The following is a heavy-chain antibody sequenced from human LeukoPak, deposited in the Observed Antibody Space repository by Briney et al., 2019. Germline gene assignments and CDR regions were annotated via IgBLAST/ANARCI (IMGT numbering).Heavy chain of an antibody. D-gene: IGHD2-15*01. CDR1: GASIRSGDYY. CDR2: IYDSGST. V-gene: IGHV4-30-4*01. J-gene: IGHJ3*02. CDR3: ARDCSGGSCYGAFDI. Sequence: PSETLSLTCTVSGASIRSGDYYWSWIRQPPGKGLEWIGYIYDSGSTYYNPSLKSRITISVGTSENRFSLKLSSVTATDTAVYYCARDCSGGSCYGAFDIWGQGTMVTVSS.